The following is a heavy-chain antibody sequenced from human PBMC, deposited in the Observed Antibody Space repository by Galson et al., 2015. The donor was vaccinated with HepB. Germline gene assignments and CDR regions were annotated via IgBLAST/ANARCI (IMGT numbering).Heavy chain of an antibody. V-gene: IGHV3-69-1*01. Sequence: SLRLSCAVSGITVRGNYMTWVRQAPGKGLEWVSSISSSSYIYYADSVKGRFTISRDNAKNSLYLQMTSLRAEDTAVYYCAKHDLYGDSSRGGSFDFWGQGTLVTVSS. CDR3: AKHDLYGDSSRGGSFDF. CDR2: ISSSSYI. D-gene: IGHD4-17*01. CDR1: GITVRGNY. J-gene: IGHJ4*02.